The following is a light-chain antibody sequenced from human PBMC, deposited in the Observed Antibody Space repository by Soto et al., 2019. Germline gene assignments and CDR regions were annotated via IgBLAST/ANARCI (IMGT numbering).Light chain of an antibody. Sequence: QSVLTQPASVSGSPGQSITISCTGTSSDVGTYNYVSWYQHHPGKAPKLMIFEVSNRPSGVSSRFSGSKSGNTASLTISGLQTEDEADYYCSSYTTNTYVIFGGVTKVTVL. J-gene: IGLJ2*01. V-gene: IGLV2-14*01. CDR3: SSYTTNTYVI. CDR2: EVS. CDR1: SSDVGTYNY.